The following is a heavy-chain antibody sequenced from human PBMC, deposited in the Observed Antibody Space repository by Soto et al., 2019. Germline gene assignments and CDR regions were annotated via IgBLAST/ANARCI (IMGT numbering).Heavy chain of an antibody. Sequence: LPETLSLTCAVSGGSISSSNWWSWVRQPPGKGLEWIGEIYHSGSTNYNPSLKSRVTISVDKSKNQFSLKLSSVTAADTAVYYCARAAIAVALNWFDPWGQGTLVTVSS. J-gene: IGHJ5*02. CDR3: ARAAIAVALNWFDP. D-gene: IGHD6-19*01. CDR2: IYHSGST. CDR1: GGSISSSNW. V-gene: IGHV4-4*03.